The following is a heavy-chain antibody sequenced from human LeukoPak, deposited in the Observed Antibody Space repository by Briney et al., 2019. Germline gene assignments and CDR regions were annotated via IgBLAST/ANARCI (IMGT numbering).Heavy chain of an antibody. J-gene: IGHJ4*02. CDR3: ARDRSGYDFYY. CDR1: GYTFTSYD. D-gene: IGHD5-12*01. CDR2: INPSGGST. V-gene: IGHV1-46*01. Sequence: ASVKVSCKASGYTFTSYDINWVRQAPGQGLEWMGIINPSGGSTSYAQKFQGRVTMTRDTSTSTVYMELSSLRSEDTAVYYCARDRSGYDFYYWGQGTLVTVSS.